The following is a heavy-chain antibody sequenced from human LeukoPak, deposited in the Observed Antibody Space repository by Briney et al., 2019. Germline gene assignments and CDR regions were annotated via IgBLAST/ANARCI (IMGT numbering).Heavy chain of an antibody. Sequence: SETLSLTCTVSGFSISSVHYWSWIRQPPGKGLELIGEINHSGSTNYNPSLKSRVTISVDTSKNQFSLKLSSVTAADTAVYYCARVHPDSSGYYYYYYYMDVWGKGTTVTVSS. J-gene: IGHJ6*03. V-gene: IGHV4-34*01. CDR1: GFSISSVHY. D-gene: IGHD3-22*01. CDR3: ARVHPDSSGYYYYYYYMDV. CDR2: INHSGST.